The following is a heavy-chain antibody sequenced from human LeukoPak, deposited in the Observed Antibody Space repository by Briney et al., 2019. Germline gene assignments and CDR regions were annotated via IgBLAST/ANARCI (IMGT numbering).Heavy chain of an antibody. D-gene: IGHD2-15*01. J-gene: IGHJ6*04. CDR1: GFTFDDYA. CDR3: AKDSAGAGGSNYYYGMDV. V-gene: IGHV3-43D*04. Sequence: GGSLRLSCAASGFTFDDYAMHWVRQAPGKGLEWVSLISWDGGSTYYADSVKGRFTISRDNSKNSLYLQMNSLRAEDTALYYCAKDSAGAGGSNYYYGMDVWGKGTTVTVSS. CDR2: ISWDGGST.